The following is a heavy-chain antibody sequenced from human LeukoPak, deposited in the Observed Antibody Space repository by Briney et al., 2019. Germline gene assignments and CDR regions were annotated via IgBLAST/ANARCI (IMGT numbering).Heavy chain of an antibody. CDR3: ARGVGSGYTDY. Sequence: SETLSLTCTVAGGSISNYYWTWIRQPPGKGLEWIGFISYSGNTNYNPSLKSRVTISLDTSKNQFSLKLISVTAAGTAVYYCARGVGSGYTDYWGQGALVTVSS. D-gene: IGHD3-22*01. J-gene: IGHJ4*02. CDR1: GGSISNYY. V-gene: IGHV4-59*01. CDR2: ISYSGNT.